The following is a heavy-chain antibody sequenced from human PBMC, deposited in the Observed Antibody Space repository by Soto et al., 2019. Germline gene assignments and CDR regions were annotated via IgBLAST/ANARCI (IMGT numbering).Heavy chain of an antibody. CDR2: ISYDGSNK. D-gene: IGHD6-19*01. CDR3: AKDRYSSGWSAYYFDY. J-gene: IGHJ4*02. Sequence: QVQLVESGGGVVQPGRSLRLSCAASGFTFSSYGMHWVRQAPGKGLEGVAVISYDGSNKYYADSVKGRFTISRDNSKNTLYLQMNSLRAEDTAVYYCAKDRYSSGWSAYYFDYWGQGTLVTVSS. CDR1: GFTFSSYG. V-gene: IGHV3-30*18.